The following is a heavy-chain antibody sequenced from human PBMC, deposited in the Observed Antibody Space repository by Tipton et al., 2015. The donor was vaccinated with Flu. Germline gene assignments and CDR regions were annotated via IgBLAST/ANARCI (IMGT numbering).Heavy chain of an antibody. CDR1: GVSISGYF. CDR3: ARHTGDSVRGIIDY. D-gene: IGHD3-10*02. Sequence: TLSLTCTVSGVSISGYFWSWIRQPPGKGLEWIGFIRNDGTTNYNSSLRSRVTISLVTSKNQFSLNLNSVTAADTAVYYCARHTGDSVRGIIDYWGQGTLVTVSS. J-gene: IGHJ4*02. CDR2: IRNDGTT. V-gene: IGHV4-59*01.